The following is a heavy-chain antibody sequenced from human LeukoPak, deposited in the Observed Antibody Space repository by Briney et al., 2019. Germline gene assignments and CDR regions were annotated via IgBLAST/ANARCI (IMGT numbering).Heavy chain of an antibody. CDR1: GYTFTSYG. Sequence: ASVKVSCKASGYTFTSYGISWVRQAPGQGLEWMGWINPNSGGTNYAQKFQGRVTMTRDTSISTAYMELSRLRSDDTAVYYCARGTMIEPAVDYWGQGTLVTVSS. CDR3: ARGTMIEPAVDY. D-gene: IGHD3-22*01. V-gene: IGHV1-2*02. CDR2: INPNSGGT. J-gene: IGHJ4*02.